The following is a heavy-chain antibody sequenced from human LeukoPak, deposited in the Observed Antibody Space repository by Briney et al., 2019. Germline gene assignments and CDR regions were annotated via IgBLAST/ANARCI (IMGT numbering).Heavy chain of an antibody. CDR2: ITTYNGNT. CDR3: ARGYDYGDYVGDFDY. J-gene: IGHJ4*02. CDR1: GYTFTSYP. D-gene: IGHD4-17*01. V-gene: IGHV1-18*01. Sequence: ASVKVSCKASGYTFTSYPISWVRQAPGQGLEWMGWITTYNGNTNYARKFQGRVTMTTDTSTRTAYMDLRGLRSDDTAVYYCARGYDYGDYVGDFDYWGQGTLVTASS.